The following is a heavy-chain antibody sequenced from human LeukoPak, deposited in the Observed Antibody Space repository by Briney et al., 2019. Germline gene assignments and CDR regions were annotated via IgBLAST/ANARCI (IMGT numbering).Heavy chain of an antibody. CDR3: ARKQLWRNYYYYMDV. Sequence: PGGSLRLSCAASGFTFSSYGMSWVRQAPGKGLEWIGSIYYSGSTYYNPSLNSRVTISVDTSKNQFSLKLSSVTAADTAVYYCARKQLWRNYYYYMDVWGQGTTVTVSS. CDR2: IYYSGST. V-gene: IGHV4-38-2*01. CDR1: GFTFSSYG. D-gene: IGHD5-18*01. J-gene: IGHJ6*03.